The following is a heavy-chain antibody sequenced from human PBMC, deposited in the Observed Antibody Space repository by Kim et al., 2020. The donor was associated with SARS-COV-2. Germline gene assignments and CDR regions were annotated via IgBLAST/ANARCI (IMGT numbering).Heavy chain of an antibody. V-gene: IGHV3-23*01. CDR2: ISGSGGST. D-gene: IGHD3-3*01. J-gene: IGHJ4*01. CDR1: GFTFSSYA. CDR3: AKDSAYYDFWSGYSMYFDY. Sequence: GGSLRLSCAASGFTFSSYAMSWVRQAPGKGLEWVSAISGSGGSTYYADSVKGRFTISRDNSKNTLYLQMNSLRAEDTAVYYCAKDSAYYDFWSGYSMYFDYWGQGTLVTVSS.